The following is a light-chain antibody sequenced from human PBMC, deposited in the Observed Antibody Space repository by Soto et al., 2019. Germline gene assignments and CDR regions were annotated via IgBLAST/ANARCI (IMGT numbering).Light chain of an antibody. Sequence: QSALTQPRSVSGSPGQSVTISCTGTSSDVGGYNYVSWYQQHPGKAPELMVYDVIKRPSGVPDRFSGSKSGNTAFLTLSGLQAGDEADYYCCSYVGTYTWVFGGGTQLTVL. CDR1: SSDVGGYNY. J-gene: IGLJ3*02. V-gene: IGLV2-11*01. CDR3: CSYVGTYTWV. CDR2: DVI.